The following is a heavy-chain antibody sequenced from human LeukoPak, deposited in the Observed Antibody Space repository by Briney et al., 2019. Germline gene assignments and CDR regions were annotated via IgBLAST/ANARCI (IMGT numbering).Heavy chain of an antibody. J-gene: IGHJ4*02. Sequence: PGGSLRLSCAASGFTFSSYAMSWVRQAPGKGLEWVSAVSGSGGSTYYADSVKGRFTISRDNSKNTLYLQMNSLRAEDTAVYYCAKDTPAYYYDSSGYQNGYWGQGTLVTVSS. CDR1: GFTFSSYA. D-gene: IGHD3-22*01. CDR2: VSGSGGST. V-gene: IGHV3-23*01. CDR3: AKDTPAYYYDSSGYQNGY.